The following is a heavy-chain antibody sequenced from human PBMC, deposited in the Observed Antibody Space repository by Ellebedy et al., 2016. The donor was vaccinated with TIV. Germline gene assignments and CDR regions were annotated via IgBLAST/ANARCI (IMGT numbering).Heavy chain of an antibody. CDR1: GGSFSGYY. V-gene: IGHV4-34*01. CDR3: AIRRGFPYSSGWYGRDY. D-gene: IGHD6-19*01. J-gene: IGHJ4*02. Sequence: SETLSLTXAVYGGSFSGYYWSWIRQPPGKGLEWIGEINHSGSTNYNPSLKSRVTISVDTSKNQFSLKLSSVTAADTAVYYCAIRRGFPYSSGWYGRDYWGQGTLVTVSS. CDR2: INHSGST.